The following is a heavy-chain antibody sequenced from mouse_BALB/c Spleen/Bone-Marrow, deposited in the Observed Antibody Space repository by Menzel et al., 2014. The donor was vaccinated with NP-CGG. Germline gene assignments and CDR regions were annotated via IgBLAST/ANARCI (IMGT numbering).Heavy chain of an antibody. CDR3: ARNLGDGYSFAY. V-gene: IGHV2-2*02. D-gene: IGHD2-3*01. CDR2: IWSGGNT. CDR1: GFSLTSYG. Sequence: VMLVESGPGLVQPSQSLSITCTVSGFSLTSYGVHWVRQSPGKGLEWLGVIWSGGNTDCNAAFISRLSISKDNSKSQVFFKMNSLQANDTAIYYCARNLGDGYSFAYWGQGTLVTVSA. J-gene: IGHJ3*01.